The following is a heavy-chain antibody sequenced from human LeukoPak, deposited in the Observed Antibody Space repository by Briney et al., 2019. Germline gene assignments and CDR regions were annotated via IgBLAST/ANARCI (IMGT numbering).Heavy chain of an antibody. D-gene: IGHD3-16*01. CDR3: ARDRGINWFDP. Sequence: GGSLRLSCAASGYTFTNYWMHWVRQAPGEGLGWVSRINTDGTNTIYADSVRGRFTVSRDNAKNTLYLQMDSLRAEDTAVYYCARDRGINWFDPWGQGTLVAVSS. CDR1: GYTFTNYW. V-gene: IGHV3-74*01. J-gene: IGHJ5*02. CDR2: INTDGTNT.